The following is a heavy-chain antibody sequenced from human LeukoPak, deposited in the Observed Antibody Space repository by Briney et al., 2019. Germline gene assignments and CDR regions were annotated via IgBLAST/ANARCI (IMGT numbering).Heavy chain of an antibody. J-gene: IGHJ5*02. Sequence: GGSLRLSCAASGFTFSSYWMHWVRQAPGKGLVWVSRINSDGSSTSYADSVKGRFTISRDNAKNTLHLQMNSLRAEDTAVYYCARESYCGGDCFKKPTTRWFDPWGQGTLVTVSS. CDR1: GFTFSSYW. CDR3: ARESYCGGDCFKKPTTRWFDP. D-gene: IGHD2-21*02. CDR2: INSDGSST. V-gene: IGHV3-74*01.